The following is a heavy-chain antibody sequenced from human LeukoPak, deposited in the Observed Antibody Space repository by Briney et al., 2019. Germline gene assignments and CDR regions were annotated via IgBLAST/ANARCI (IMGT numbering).Heavy chain of an antibody. CDR2: INHSGST. CDR1: GGSFSGYY. J-gene: IGHJ6*03. V-gene: IGHV4-34*01. D-gene: IGHD5-12*01. Sequence: SETLSLTCAVYGGSFSGYYWSWIRQPPGKGLEWIGEINHSGSTNYNPSLKSRVTISVDTSKNQFSLKLSSVTAADTAVYYCARGLTVATPPYGNYYYMDVWGKGTTVTVSS. CDR3: ARGLTVATPPYGNYYYMDV.